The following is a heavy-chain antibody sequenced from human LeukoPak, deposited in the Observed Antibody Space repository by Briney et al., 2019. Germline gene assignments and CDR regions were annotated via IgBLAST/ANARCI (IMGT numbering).Heavy chain of an antibody. V-gene: IGHV1-69*05. CDR1: GGTFSSYA. J-gene: IGHJ6*03. Sequence: ASVEVSCKASGGTFSSYAISWVRQAPGQGLEWMGGIIPIFGTANYAQKFQGRVTITTDESTSTAYMELSSLRSEDTAVYYCARGLSSSSWPLYYYYYYYMDVWGKGTTVTVSS. D-gene: IGHD6-13*01. CDR2: IIPIFGTA. CDR3: ARGLSSSSWPLYYYYYYYMDV.